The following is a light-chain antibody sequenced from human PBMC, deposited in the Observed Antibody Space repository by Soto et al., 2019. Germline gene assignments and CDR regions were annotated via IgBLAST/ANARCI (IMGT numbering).Light chain of an antibody. CDR2: EVS. CDR3: SSYTSSTANV. CDR1: SSDVGGYNY. J-gene: IGLJ1*01. Sequence: QSVLTQPASVSGSPGQSITISCTGTSSDVGGYNYVSWYQLHPGKAPKLMVYEVSNRPSGVSNRFSGSKSGNTASLTISGLQAEDEAHYYCSSYTSSTANVFGTGTKLTVL. V-gene: IGLV2-14*01.